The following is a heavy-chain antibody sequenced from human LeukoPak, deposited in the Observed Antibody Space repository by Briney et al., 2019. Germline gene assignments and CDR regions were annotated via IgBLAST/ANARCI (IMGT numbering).Heavy chain of an antibody. CDR2: INGNGGST. CDR1: GFAFSSYA. CDR3: ARDLYYYDSSGYNYPYYFDY. V-gene: IGHV3-23*01. Sequence: GGSLRLSCAASGFAFSSYAMNWVRQAPGKGLEWVSAINGNGGSTYYADSVKGRFTISRDNSKNTLYLQMNSLRAEDTAVYYCARDLYYYDSSGYNYPYYFDYWGQGTLVTVSS. D-gene: IGHD3-22*01. J-gene: IGHJ4*02.